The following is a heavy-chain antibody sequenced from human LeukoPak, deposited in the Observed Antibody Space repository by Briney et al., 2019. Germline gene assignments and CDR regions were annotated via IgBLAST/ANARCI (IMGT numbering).Heavy chain of an antibody. CDR1: GFSFSSYT. CDR2: MKEDGSDI. Sequence: GGSLRLSCVASGFSFSSYTMSWVRQAPGKGLEWVTKMKEDGSDIHYVDSVKGRFTICRDNAKNSLCLQMSSLRVEDTAVYYCARGGARYLDSWGQGILVTVSS. CDR3: ARGGARYLDS. D-gene: IGHD3-9*01. J-gene: IGHJ4*02. V-gene: IGHV3-7*01.